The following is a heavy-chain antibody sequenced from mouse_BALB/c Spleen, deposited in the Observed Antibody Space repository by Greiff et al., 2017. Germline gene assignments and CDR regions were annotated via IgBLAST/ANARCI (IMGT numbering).Heavy chain of an antibody. Sequence: EVKLVESGGGLVKPGGSLKLSCAASGFTFSDYYMYWVRQTPEKRLEWVATISDGGSYTYYPDSVKGRFTISRDNAKNNLYLQMSSLKSEDTAMYYCARDEGLRLAWFAYWGQGTLVTVSA. CDR2: ISDGGSYT. CDR1: GFTFSDYY. V-gene: IGHV5-4*02. D-gene: IGHD1-1*01. J-gene: IGHJ3*01. CDR3: ARDEGLRLAWFAY.